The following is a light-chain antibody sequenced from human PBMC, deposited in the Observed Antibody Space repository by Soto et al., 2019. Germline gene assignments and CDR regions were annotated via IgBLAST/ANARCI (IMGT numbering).Light chain of an antibody. V-gene: IGKV2-28*01. CDR2: FGS. CDR3: MQPKKSPPT. J-gene: IGKJ1*01. CDR1: QSLLQSNGYNY. Sequence: DIVMTQSPLSLPVTPGEPASISCSSSQSLLQSNGYNYLDWYLQKPGQSPQLLIYFGSYRASGVPDGFGGSGSGTDFTLKIRRVGAEDVGVYYCMQPKKSPPTFGQGTKVKI.